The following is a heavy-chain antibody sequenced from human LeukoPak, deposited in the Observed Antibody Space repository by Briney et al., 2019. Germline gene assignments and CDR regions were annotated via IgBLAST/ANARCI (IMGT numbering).Heavy chain of an antibody. J-gene: IGHJ2*01. Sequence: GGSLRLTCAASGFTFSSYAMSWVRQAPGKGLEWVSAISGSGGSTYYADSVKGRFTISRDNSKNTLYLQMNSLRAEDTAVYYCAKGQKSGYSYGYWYFDLWGRGTLVTVSS. D-gene: IGHD5-18*01. CDR3: AKGQKSGYSYGYWYFDL. V-gene: IGHV3-23*01. CDR2: ISGSGGST. CDR1: GFTFSSYA.